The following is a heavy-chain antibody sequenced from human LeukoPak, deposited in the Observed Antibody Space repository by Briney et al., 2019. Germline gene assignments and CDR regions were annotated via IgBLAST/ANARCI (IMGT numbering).Heavy chain of an antibody. D-gene: IGHD5-18*01. J-gene: IGHJ4*02. CDR3: ARESTPRPLDTAMVRSDY. CDR2: IYYSGST. Sequence: SETLSLTCTVSGGSVSSGGYYWRWIRQHRGKGLEWIGYIYYSGSTYYNPSLKSRITISVDTSTNQFSLKLRFVTAAATALYYCARESTPRPLDTAMVRSDYWGQGTLVTVSS. CDR1: GGSVSSGGYY. V-gene: IGHV4-31*03.